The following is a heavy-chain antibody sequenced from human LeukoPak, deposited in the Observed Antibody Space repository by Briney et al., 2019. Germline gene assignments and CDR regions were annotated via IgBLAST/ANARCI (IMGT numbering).Heavy chain of an antibody. V-gene: IGHV1-18*01. CDR1: GFNFTRYS. D-gene: IGHD2-8*01. CDR3: ARVVRSDSFDYDYYYAMDV. Sequence: ASVKVSCKASGFNFTRYSITWVRQAPGKGHEWMGWISDYNGNTNYAQKYQGRVTMTTDTSTRTAYMELRSLRSDDTAVYYCARVVRSDSFDYDYYYAMDVWGQGTTVTVSS. J-gene: IGHJ6*02. CDR2: ISDYNGNT.